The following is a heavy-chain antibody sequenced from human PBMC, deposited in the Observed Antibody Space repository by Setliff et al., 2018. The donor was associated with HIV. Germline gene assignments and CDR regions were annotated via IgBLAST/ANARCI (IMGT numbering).Heavy chain of an antibody. Sequence: QPGGSLRLSCEASGFTFDDYAMHWGRQAPGKGLEWVAGINWNSVSRAYADSVQGRFTISRDNAKNLVYLEMNSLRPEDTALYFCAKDYGDGHNWGAFDIWGQGIMVTVSS. CDR3: AKDYGDGHNWGAFDI. D-gene: IGHD1-1*01. CDR1: GFTFDDYA. V-gene: IGHV3-9*01. J-gene: IGHJ3*02. CDR2: INWNSVSR.